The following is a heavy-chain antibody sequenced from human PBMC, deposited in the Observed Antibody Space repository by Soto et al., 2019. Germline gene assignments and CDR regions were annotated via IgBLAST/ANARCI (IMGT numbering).Heavy chain of an antibody. CDR2: INPSGGST. CDR3: ARDRTVVLTANIYYYHGMDV. CDR1: GYTFTSYY. J-gene: IGHJ6*02. V-gene: IGHV1-46*01. Sequence: GASVKVSCKASGYTFTSYYMHWVRQAPGQGLEWMGIINPSGGSTSYAQKFQGRVTMTRDTSTSTVYMELSSLRSEDTAVYYCARDRTVVLTANIYYYHGMDVWGQGTTVTVSS. D-gene: IGHD2-21*02.